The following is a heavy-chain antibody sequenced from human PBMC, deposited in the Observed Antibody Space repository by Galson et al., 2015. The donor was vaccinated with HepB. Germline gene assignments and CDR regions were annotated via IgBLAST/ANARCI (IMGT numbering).Heavy chain of an antibody. CDR3: AKPPPVGRFLEWFGGYYYGSGGPPVDYGMDV. D-gene: IGHD3-10*01. J-gene: IGHJ6*02. Sequence: SLRLSCAASGFTFSSYGMHWVRQAPGKGLEWVAVISYDGSNKYYADSVKGRFTISRDNSKNTLYLQMNSLRAEDTAVYYCAKPPPVGRFLEWFGGYYYGSGGPPVDYGMDVWGQGTTVTVSS. CDR1: GFTFSSYG. CDR2: ISYDGSNK. V-gene: IGHV3-30*18.